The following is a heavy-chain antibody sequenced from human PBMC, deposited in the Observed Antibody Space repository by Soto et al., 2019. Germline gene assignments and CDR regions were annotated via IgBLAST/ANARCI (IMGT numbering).Heavy chain of an antibody. CDR1: GYTFTSYA. CDR2: INAGNGNT. CDR3: ANTNGALD. Sequence: SLQVSCTSSGYTFTSYAIHWVRHAPGQRLEWMGWINAGNGNTKYSQKFQGRVIITRDTSAGQAYMELRSLRSEDTAVYYCANTNGALDCGKGHLVTV. V-gene: IGHV1-3*01. D-gene: IGHD3-10*01. J-gene: IGHJ4*02.